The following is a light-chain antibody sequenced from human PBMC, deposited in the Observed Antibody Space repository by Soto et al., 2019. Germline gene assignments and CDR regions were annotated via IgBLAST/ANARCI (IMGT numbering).Light chain of an antibody. J-gene: IGKJ1*01. V-gene: IGKV3-15*01. CDR2: GAS. CDR1: QSVSSN. Sequence: EIVMTQSPATLSVSPGERATLSCRASQSVSSNLAWYQQKPGQAPRLLIYGASTRATGIPARFSGSGSGTEFTLPISRLQSEDFAIYFCQQYNNWPPDRTFGQGTKVEIK. CDR3: QQYNNWPPDRT.